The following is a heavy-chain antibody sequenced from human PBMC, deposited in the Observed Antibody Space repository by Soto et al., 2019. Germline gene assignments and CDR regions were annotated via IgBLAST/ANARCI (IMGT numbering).Heavy chain of an antibody. CDR2: ISWDGGTT. CDR3: AKDSGGSSCWSGSYYAMDV. D-gene: IGHD6-13*01. CDR1: GFTFDDYT. J-gene: IGHJ6*02. Sequence: EVQLVESGGVVVQPGGSLRLSCAASGFTFDDYTMHWVRQAPGKGLEWVSLISWDGGTTYYADSVKGRFTISRDNSKTSLYLQMNSLRTEDTALYYCAKDSGGSSCWSGSYYAMDVWGQGTTVTVSS. V-gene: IGHV3-43*01.